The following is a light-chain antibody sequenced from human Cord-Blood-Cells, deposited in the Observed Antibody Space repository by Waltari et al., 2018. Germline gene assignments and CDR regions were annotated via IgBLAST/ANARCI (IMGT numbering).Light chain of an antibody. CDR2: GAS. CDR1: QSVSSN. V-gene: IGKV3-15*01. J-gene: IGKJ5*01. CDR3: QQYNNWPPIT. Sequence: EVVITQSPATLSVSPGDRATLSCRASQSVSSNLAWYQQKPGQAPRLLIYGASTRATGIPARFSGSGSGTEFTLTISSLQSEDFAVYYCQQYNNWPPITFGQGTRLEIK.